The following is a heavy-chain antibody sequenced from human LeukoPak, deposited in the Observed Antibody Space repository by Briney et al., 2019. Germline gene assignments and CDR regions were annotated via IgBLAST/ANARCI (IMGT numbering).Heavy chain of an antibody. J-gene: IGHJ4*02. D-gene: IGHD6-13*01. CDR3: ARGSKAAPGTFDY. Sequence: SETLSLTCTVSGGSIISYYWSWLRRPPAKGPERTGYIYYTGSTDYNPSLKSRVAISVDTSKNQFSLKLSSVTAADTAVYYCARGSKAAPGTFDYWGQGTLVTVSS. CDR1: GGSIISYY. V-gene: IGHV4-59*01. CDR2: IYYTGST.